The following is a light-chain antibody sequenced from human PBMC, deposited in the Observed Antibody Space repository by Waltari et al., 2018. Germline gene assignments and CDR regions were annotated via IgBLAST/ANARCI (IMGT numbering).Light chain of an antibody. Sequence: EIVLTQSPGILSLSPGERATLSCRARQSVSRTLAWYQQRPGQAPRLLIYGASSRATGIQDRFSGGGSGTDFSLTLSRLEPEDFAGYYCQHYVRLPATFGQGTKVEIK. V-gene: IGKV3-20*01. CDR2: GAS. J-gene: IGKJ1*01. CDR1: QSVSRT. CDR3: QHYVRLPAT.